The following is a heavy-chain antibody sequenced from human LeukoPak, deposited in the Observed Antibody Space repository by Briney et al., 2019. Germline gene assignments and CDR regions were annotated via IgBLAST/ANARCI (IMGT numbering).Heavy chain of an antibody. CDR1: GFTFSSYS. J-gene: IGHJ4*02. CDR3: ARASTTSDFDY. D-gene: IGHD2/OR15-2a*01. Sequence: GGSLRLSCAASGFTFSSYSMNWVRQAPGKGLEWVSYISSSGSTIYYADSVKGRFTISRDNAKNSLYLQMNSLRAEDTAVYYCARASTTSDFDYWGQGTLVTVSS. V-gene: IGHV3-48*04. CDR2: ISSSGSTI.